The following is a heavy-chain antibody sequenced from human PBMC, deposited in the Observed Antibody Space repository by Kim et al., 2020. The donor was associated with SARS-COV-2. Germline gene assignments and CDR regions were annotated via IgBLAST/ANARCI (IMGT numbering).Heavy chain of an antibody. CDR3: ARAEGMTTSGYGMDV. CDR2: ISYDGSNK. V-gene: IGHV3-30-3*01. D-gene: IGHD4-17*01. J-gene: IGHJ6*02. CDR1: GFTFSSYA. Sequence: GGSLRLSCAASGFTFSSYAMHWVRQAPGKGLEWVAVISYDGSNKYYADSVKGRFTISRDNSKNTLYLQMNSLRAEDTAVYYCARAEGMTTSGYGMDVWGQGTTVTVSS.